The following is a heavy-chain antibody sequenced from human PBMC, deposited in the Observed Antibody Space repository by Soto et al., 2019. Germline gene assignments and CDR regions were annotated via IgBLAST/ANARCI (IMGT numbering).Heavy chain of an antibody. D-gene: IGHD5-18*01. V-gene: IGHV4-31*03. J-gene: IGHJ3*02. CDR2: IYYSGST. CDR3: VLGGGTAMPGDAFDI. Sequence: SETLSLTCTVSGGSISSGGYYWSWIRQHPGKGLEWIGYIYYSGSTYYNPSLKSRVTISVDTSKNQFSLKLSSVTAADTAVYYCVLGGGTAMPGDAFDIRGQRTMVTVSS. CDR1: GGSISSGGYY.